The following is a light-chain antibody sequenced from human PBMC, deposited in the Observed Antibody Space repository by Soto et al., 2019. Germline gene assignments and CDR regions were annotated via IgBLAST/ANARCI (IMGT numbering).Light chain of an antibody. CDR2: DIF. CDR3: QEYGNQPYT. Sequence: ETVLTQSPGTLSLSPGERATLSCRASQGVGSTYLASYQQKPGQAPRLPIYDIFSTATGIPDRFSGSGSWAAFTLTIGTLELEDFEVYHCQEYGNQPYTFGQGSKLDIK. CDR1: QGVGSTY. J-gene: IGKJ2*01. V-gene: IGKV3-20*01.